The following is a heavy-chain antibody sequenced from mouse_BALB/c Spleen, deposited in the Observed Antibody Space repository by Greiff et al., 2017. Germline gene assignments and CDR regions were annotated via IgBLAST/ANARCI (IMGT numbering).Heavy chain of an antibody. V-gene: IGHV3-2*02. D-gene: IGHD2-10*02. CDR1: GYSITSDYA. CDR2: ISYSGST. CDR3: ARWGYGNYVTY. Sequence: DVQLQESGPGLVKPSQSLSLTCTVTGYSITSDYAWNWIRQFPGNKLEWMGYISYSGSTSYNPYLKSRISITRDTSKNPFFLQLKSVTTEDTATYYCARWGYGNYVTYWGQGTTLTVSS. J-gene: IGHJ2*01.